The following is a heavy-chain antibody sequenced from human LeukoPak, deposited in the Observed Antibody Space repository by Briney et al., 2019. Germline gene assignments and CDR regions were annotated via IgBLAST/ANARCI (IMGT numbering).Heavy chain of an antibody. CDR1: GFTFSSYG. D-gene: IGHD6-19*01. J-gene: IGHJ6*02. V-gene: IGHV3-30*02. Sequence: GGSLRLSCAASGFTFSSYGMHWVRQAPGKGLERVAFIRYDGSNKYYADSVKGRFTISRDNSKNTLYLQMNSLRAEDTAVYYCAKGHLAVASYYYGMDVWGQGTTVTVSS. CDR3: AKGHLAVASYYYGMDV. CDR2: IRYDGSNK.